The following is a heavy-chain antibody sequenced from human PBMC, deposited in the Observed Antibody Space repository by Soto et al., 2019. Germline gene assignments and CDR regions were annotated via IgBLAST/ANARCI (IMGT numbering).Heavy chain of an antibody. CDR3: ARDGIGGTVFRGYLDY. Sequence: TGGLLRLSCAVPGGIFHGYGMHWVRQAPGKGLEWVAIIRFDGSNEEYADSVKGRFTISRDNSKNTLYLQMNTLGAEDTAVYYCARDGIGGTVFRGYLDYWGRGTVVTVSS. V-gene: IGHV3-33*01. D-gene: IGHD1-7*01. J-gene: IGHJ4*02. CDR1: GGIFHGYG. CDR2: IRFDGSNE.